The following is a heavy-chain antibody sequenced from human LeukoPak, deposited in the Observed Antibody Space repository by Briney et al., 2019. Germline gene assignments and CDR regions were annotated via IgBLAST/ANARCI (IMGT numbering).Heavy chain of an antibody. Sequence: ASVKVSCKASGGTFSSYAISWVRQAPGQGLEWMGGIIPIFGTANYAQKFQGRVPITTDESTSTAYMELSSLRSEDTAVYYCARSLAPMIVVAQEAFDIWGQGTMVTVSS. J-gene: IGHJ3*02. V-gene: IGHV1-69*05. D-gene: IGHD3-22*01. CDR2: IIPIFGTA. CDR1: GGTFSSYA. CDR3: ARSLAPMIVVAQEAFDI.